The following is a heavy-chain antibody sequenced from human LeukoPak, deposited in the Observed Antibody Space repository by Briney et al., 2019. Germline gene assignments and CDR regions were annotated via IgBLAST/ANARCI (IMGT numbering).Heavy chain of an antibody. J-gene: IGHJ3*02. CDR1: GYTFTSYG. V-gene: IGHV1-18*01. CDR3: ARDLRGNYYDSSGYYGAFDI. Sequence: ASVKVSCKASGYTFTSYGISWVRQAPGQGLEWMGWISTYNGNTNYAEKLQGRVTMTRDTSTSTAYVELRSLRSDDTAVYYCARDLRGNYYDSSGYYGAFDIWGQGTMVTVSS. D-gene: IGHD3-22*01. CDR2: ISTYNGNT.